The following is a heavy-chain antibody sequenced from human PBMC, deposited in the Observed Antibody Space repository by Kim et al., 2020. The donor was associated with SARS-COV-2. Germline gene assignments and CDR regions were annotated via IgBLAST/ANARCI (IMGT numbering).Heavy chain of an antibody. CDR1: GFTFSSYA. V-gene: IGHV3-23*01. D-gene: IGHD3-22*01. Sequence: GGSLRLSCAASGFTFSSYAMSWVRQAPGKGLEWVSAISGSGGSTYYADSVKGRFTISRDNSKNTLYLQMNSLRAEDTAVYYCAKDRASSGYYRPPYYFDYWGQGTLVTVSS. J-gene: IGHJ4*02. CDR3: AKDRASSGYYRPPYYFDY. CDR2: ISGSGGST.